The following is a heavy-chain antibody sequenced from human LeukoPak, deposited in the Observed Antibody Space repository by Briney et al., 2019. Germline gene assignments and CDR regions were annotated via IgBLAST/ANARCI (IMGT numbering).Heavy chain of an antibody. J-gene: IGHJ4*02. V-gene: IGHV4-39*07. CDR1: GDYIGRINYY. CDR3: ARGRYDFWSGYYRAVSFFFDY. CDR2: MSYSGHT. Sequence: PSETLSLTCTISGDYIGRINYYWGWIRQPPGKGLEWIVSMSYSGHTYYNPSLKSRVTTSIDTSKNQLSLNLKSVTAADTAVYYCARGRYDFWSGYYRAVSFFFDYWGQGTLVTVSS. D-gene: IGHD3-3*01.